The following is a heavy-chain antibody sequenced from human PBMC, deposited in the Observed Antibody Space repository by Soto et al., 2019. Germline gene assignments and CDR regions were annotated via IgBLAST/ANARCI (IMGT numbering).Heavy chain of an antibody. CDR2: LYYSGST. D-gene: IGHD5-18*01. Sequence: SETLSLTCSVSGGSISNSVAYWGWVRQSPGKGLEWIGSLYYSGSTYTGNTYYNPSLKSRVTISVDTPTNQFSLKLTSVTAADTAVYYCVTPSGFSYGYFDYWGLGTLVTVSS. CDR3: VTPSGFSYGYFDY. V-gene: IGHV4-39*01. CDR1: GGSISNSVAY. J-gene: IGHJ4*02.